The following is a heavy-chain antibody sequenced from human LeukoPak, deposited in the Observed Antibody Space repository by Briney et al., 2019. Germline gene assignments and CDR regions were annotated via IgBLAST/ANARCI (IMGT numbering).Heavy chain of an antibody. J-gene: IGHJ4*02. V-gene: IGHV5-51*01. CDR2: IYPGDSDT. D-gene: IGHD6-19*01. CDR1: GYSFTCYW. CDR3: ARQELIAVAGYFDY. Sequence: GESLKISCKGPGYSFTCYWIGWVRQMPGKGLEWMGIIYPGDSDTRYSPSFQGQVTISADKSISTAYLQWSSLKASDTAMYYCARQELIAVAGYFDYWGQGTLVTVSS.